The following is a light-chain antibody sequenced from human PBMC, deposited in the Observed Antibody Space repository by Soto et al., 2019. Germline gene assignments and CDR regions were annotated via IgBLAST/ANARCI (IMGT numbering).Light chain of an antibody. J-gene: IGKJ2*01. Sequence: DVVMTQSPLSLPVTLGQPASISCRSSKSLEYSDGNTYLSRFHQRRGQSPRRLIYKGSKRDSGVPDRFSGSGSGTGSTRKSSRVEAEDVGICYCMQGTHLPPNFGPGTKVEI. V-gene: IGKV2-30*01. CDR3: MQGTHLPPN. CDR1: KSLEYSDGNTY. CDR2: KGS.